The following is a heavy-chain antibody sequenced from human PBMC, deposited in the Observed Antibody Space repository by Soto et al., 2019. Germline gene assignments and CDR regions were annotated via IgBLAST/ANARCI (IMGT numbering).Heavy chain of an antibody. CDR1: GGSISSGDYY. V-gene: IGHV4-30-4*01. CDR2: IYYSGST. J-gene: IGHJ5*02. CDR3: ASAHGGVRYFDRLNPNWFDP. Sequence: PSGTLSLTCTASGGSISSGDYYWSWIRQPPGKGLEWIGYIYYSGSTYYNPSLKSRVTISVDTSKNQFSLKLSSVTAADTAVYYCASAHGGVRYFDRLNPNWFDPWGQGTLVTVSS. D-gene: IGHD3-9*01.